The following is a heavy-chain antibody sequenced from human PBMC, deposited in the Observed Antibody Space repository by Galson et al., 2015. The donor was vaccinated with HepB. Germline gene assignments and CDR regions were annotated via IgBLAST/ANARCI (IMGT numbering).Heavy chain of an antibody. CDR3: ARALLWFGEAFDY. D-gene: IGHD3-10*01. CDR2: ISAYNGKT. J-gene: IGHJ4*02. Sequence: SVQVSCKASGYTFTSYGISWVRQAPGQGLEWMGWISAYNGKTKYAQKLQSRVTMTTDTSTSKAYLELRSLRSDDTAVYYCARALLWFGEAFDYWGQGTLVTVAS. CDR1: GYTFTSYG. V-gene: IGHV1-18*04.